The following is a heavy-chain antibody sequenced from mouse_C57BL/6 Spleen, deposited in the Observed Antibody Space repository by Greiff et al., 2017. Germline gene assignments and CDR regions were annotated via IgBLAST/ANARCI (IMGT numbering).Heavy chain of an antibody. CDR3: ARSDYGSLY. Sequence: QVQLQQSGAELVRPGTSVTLSCKASGYTFTSYWMHWVKQRPGQGLEWIGVIDPSDSYTNYNQKFKGKATLTVDTSSSTAYMQLSSLTSEDSAVYYWARSDYGSLYWGQGTTLTVSS. V-gene: IGHV1-59*01. CDR2: IDPSDSYT. J-gene: IGHJ2*01. CDR1: GYTFTSYW. D-gene: IGHD1-1*01.